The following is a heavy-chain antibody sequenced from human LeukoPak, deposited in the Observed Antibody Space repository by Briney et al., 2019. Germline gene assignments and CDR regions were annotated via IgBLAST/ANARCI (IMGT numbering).Heavy chain of an antibody. CDR2: IYYSGST. D-gene: IGHD6-13*01. CDR1: GGSISSYY. V-gene: IGHV4-59*01. Sequence: SETLSLTCTVSGGSISSYYWSWIRQPPGKGLEWIGYIYYSGSTNYNPSLKSRVTISVDTSKNQFSLKLSSVTAADTAVYYCARDRDPWSSSWYYFDYWGQGTLVTVSS. CDR3: ARDRDPWSSSWYYFDY. J-gene: IGHJ4*02.